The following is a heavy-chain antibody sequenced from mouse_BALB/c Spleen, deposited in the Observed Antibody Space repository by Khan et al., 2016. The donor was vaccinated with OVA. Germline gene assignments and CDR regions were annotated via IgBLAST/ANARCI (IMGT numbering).Heavy chain of an antibody. J-gene: IGHJ4*01. D-gene: IGHD1-1*01. V-gene: IGHV5-17*02. Sequence: EVELVESGGGLVQPGGSRKLSCAASGFTFSSFGMHWVRQAPEKRLEWVAYISSGSSTIYYADTVKGRFTISRDTPKNTLFLQMTSLRSEDTAMYYCARGYDGSSDGDAMDYWGQGTSVTVSS. CDR1: GFTFSSFG. CDR3: ARGYDGSSDGDAMDY. CDR2: ISSGSSTI.